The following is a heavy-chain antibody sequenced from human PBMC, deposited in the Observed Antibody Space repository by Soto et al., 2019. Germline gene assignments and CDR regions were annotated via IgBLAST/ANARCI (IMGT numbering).Heavy chain of an antibody. CDR2: VSPPFKTS. Sequence: QVQLVQSGAEVKKPGSSVKVSCKTSGVSFNNNGIGWVRQAPGHGLEWMGGVSPPFKTSNYARKFQGRISITADASTGTFNMELSSLTSEDTAQYYCARVLYYGSGSYSPYGMDVWGQGTTVTVSS. J-gene: IGHJ6*02. CDR3: ARVLYYGSGSYSPYGMDV. D-gene: IGHD3-10*01. V-gene: IGHV1-69*01. CDR1: GVSFNNNG.